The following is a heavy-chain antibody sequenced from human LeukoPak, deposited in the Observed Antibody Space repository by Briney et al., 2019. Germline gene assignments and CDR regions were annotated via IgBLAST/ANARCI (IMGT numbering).Heavy chain of an antibody. J-gene: IGHJ4*02. CDR3: AKDAALYPFFFDY. CDR1: GFTFSNYE. D-gene: IGHD3-16*01. Sequence: GGSLRLSCAASGFTFSNYEMNWVRQAPGKGLEWLSYISGNGNTIYYADSVKGRFTISRDNSKNTLYLQMDTLRAEDTAVYYCAKDAALYPFFFDYWGQGTLVTVSS. CDR2: ISGNGNTI. V-gene: IGHV3-48*03.